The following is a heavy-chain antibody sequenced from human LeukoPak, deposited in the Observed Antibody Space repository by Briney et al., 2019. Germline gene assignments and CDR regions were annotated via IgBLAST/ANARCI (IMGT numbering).Heavy chain of an antibody. D-gene: IGHD1-26*01. CDR3: ASGITGELRGAFDY. J-gene: IGHJ4*02. Sequence: GGSLRLSCAASGVTFSSYAMHWVRQAPGKGLEWVAVISYDGSNKYYADSVKGRFTISRDNSKNTLYLQMNSLRAEDTAVYYCASGITGELRGAFDYWGQGTLVTVSS. V-gene: IGHV3-30-3*01. CDR1: GVTFSSYA. CDR2: ISYDGSNK.